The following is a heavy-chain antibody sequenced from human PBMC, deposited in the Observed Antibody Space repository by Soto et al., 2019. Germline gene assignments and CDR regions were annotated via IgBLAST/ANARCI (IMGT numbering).Heavy chain of an antibody. J-gene: IGHJ6*02. V-gene: IGHV3-23*01. Sequence: GGSLRLSCAASGFTFSSYAMSWVRQAPGKGLEWVSSISESGGTTYYADSVKGRFTISRDNSKNTLYLQMNTLRAEDTAVYSCAKHYHYGMDVWGQGSKVTVSS. CDR3: AKHYHYGMDV. CDR2: ISESGGTT. CDR1: GFTFSSYA.